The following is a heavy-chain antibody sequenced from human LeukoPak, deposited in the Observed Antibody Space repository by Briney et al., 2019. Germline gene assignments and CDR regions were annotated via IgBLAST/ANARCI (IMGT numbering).Heavy chain of an antibody. J-gene: IGHJ4*02. D-gene: IGHD3-3*01. CDR3: AQHGVVHEMEFDY. CDR1: GFTFSSYA. CDR2: ISGSGGST. V-gene: IGHV3-23*01. Sequence: PGGSLRLSCAASGFTFSSYAMSWVRQAPGKGLEWVSAISGSGGSTYYADSVKGRFTISRDNSKNTLYLQMNSLRAEDTAVYYCAQHGVVHEMEFDYWGQGTLVTVSS.